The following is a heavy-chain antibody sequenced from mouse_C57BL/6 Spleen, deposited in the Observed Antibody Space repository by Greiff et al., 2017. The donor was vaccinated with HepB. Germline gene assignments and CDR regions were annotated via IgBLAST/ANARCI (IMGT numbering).Heavy chain of an antibody. CDR3: ARVNWDDAWFAY. V-gene: IGHV5-16*01. D-gene: IGHD4-1*01. J-gene: IGHJ3*01. CDR1: GFTFSDYY. Sequence: EVMLVESEGGLVQPGRSMKLSCTASGFTFSDYYMAWVRQVPEKGLEWVANINYDGSSTYYLDSLKSRFIISRDNAKNILYLQMSSLKSEDTATYYCARVNWDDAWFAYWGQGTLVTVSA. CDR2: INYDGSST.